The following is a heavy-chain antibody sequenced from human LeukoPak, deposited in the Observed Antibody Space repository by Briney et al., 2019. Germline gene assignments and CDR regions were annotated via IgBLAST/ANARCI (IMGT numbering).Heavy chain of an antibody. J-gene: IGHJ5*02. CDR3: ASMSMRLTGYHNWFDP. CDR1: GGSISSYY. V-gene: IGHV4-4*09. D-gene: IGHD3-9*01. Sequence: SETLSLTCTVSGGSISSYYWSWIRQPPGKGLDWIGYIYTSGSTNYNPSLKSRVTISVDTSKNQFSLKLSSVTAADTAVYYCASMSMRLTGYHNWFDPWGQGTLVTVSS. CDR2: IYTSGST.